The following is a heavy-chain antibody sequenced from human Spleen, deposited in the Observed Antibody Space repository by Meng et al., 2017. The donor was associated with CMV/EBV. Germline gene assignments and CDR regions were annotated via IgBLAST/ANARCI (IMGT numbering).Heavy chain of an antibody. CDR3: ARDQTGGALFDN. J-gene: IGHJ4*02. D-gene: IGHD7-27*01. V-gene: IGHV6-1*01. Sequence: SQTLSLTCAISGDSVSSNSAAWNWIRQSPLRGLEWLGRIYYRSRWYDGYAVSVRGRITISPDTSKNQFSLQLSSVTPEDTAMYYCARDQTGGALFDNWGQGTLVTVSS. CDR2: IYYRSRWYD. CDR1: GDSVSSNSAA.